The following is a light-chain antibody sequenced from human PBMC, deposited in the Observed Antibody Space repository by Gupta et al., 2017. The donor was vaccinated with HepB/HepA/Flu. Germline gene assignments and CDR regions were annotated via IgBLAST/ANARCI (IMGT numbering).Light chain of an antibody. CDR2: DVT. V-gene: IGLV2-14*03. CDR1: SSDIGAYNY. Sequence: QSALTQPASVSGSPGQSITISCTGTSSDIGAYNYVSWYQQHPGHPHIVMIYDVTKRSAGVAHRFSASKSGYTASLTISGRKEEDDADYYCGSYTTSSTVVFGGGTKLTVL. CDR3: GSYTTSSTVV. J-gene: IGLJ2*01.